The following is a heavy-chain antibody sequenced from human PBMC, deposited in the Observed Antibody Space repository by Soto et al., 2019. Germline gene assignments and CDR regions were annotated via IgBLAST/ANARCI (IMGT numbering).Heavy chain of an antibody. Sequence: GGSLRLSCAAYGFTFSSYGMHWVRQAPGKGLEWVAVIWYDGSNKYYADSVKGRFTISRDNSKNTLYLQMNSLRAEDTAVYYCARDGLGYSSSYIYYFDYWGQGTLVTVSS. J-gene: IGHJ4*02. D-gene: IGHD6-6*01. V-gene: IGHV3-33*01. CDR2: IWYDGSNK. CDR3: ARDGLGYSSSYIYYFDY. CDR1: GFTFSSYG.